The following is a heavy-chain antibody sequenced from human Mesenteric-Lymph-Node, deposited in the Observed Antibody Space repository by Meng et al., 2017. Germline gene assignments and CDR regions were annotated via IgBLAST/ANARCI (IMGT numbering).Heavy chain of an antibody. Sequence: SVKVSCKVSGGTFSRFIISWVRQAPGQGLEWMGGIIPIFGSANYAQKFRGRITITAAKSTSIAYMELSSLRFEDTASYYCASHGSGMGANLDYWGQGTLVTVSS. V-gene: IGHV1-69*06. D-gene: IGHD3-10*01. CDR2: IIPIFGSA. J-gene: IGHJ4*02. CDR1: GGTFSRFI. CDR3: ASHGSGMGANLDY.